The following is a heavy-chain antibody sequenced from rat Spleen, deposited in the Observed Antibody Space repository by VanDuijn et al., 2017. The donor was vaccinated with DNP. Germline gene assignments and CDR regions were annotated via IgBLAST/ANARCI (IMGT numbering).Heavy chain of an antibody. CDR3: ARQYSSLDY. D-gene: IGHD1-2*01. Sequence: EVKLVESGGGLVQPGRSLKLSCAASGFNFNDYWMGWVRQAPTKGLEWVAYIRYDGGSTYYGDSVKGRFTISRDNAKSTLYLQMNSLRSEDMATYYCARQYSSLDYWGQGTLVTVSS. J-gene: IGHJ3*01. CDR1: GFNFNDYW. CDR2: IRYDGGST. V-gene: IGHV5-22*01.